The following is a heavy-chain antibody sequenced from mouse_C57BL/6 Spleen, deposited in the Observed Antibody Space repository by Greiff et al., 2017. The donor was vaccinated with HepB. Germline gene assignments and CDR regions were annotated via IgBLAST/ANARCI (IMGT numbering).Heavy chain of an antibody. J-gene: IGHJ4*01. D-gene: IGHD3-2*02. Sequence: QVQLQQPGAELVKPGASVKLSCKASGYTFTSYWMHWVKQRPGQGLEWIGMIHPNSGSTNYNEKFKSKATLTVDKSSSTAYMQLSSLTSEDSAVYYCARYISGQSPYYYAMDYWGQGTSVTVSS. CDR1: GYTFTSYW. CDR3: ARYISGQSPYYYAMDY. CDR2: IHPNSGST. V-gene: IGHV1-64*01.